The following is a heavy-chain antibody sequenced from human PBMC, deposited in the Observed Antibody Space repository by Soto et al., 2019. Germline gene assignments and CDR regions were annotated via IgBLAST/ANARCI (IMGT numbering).Heavy chain of an antibody. CDR3: AREQRVVRGVITSPFVDV. D-gene: IGHD3-10*01. J-gene: IGHJ6*02. CDR2: IIPIFGTA. Sequence: QVQLVQSGAEVKKPGSSVKVSCKASGGTFSSYAISWVRQAPGQGLEWMGGIIPIFGTANYAQKFQGRVTITADESTSTGYMELSSLRSEDTAVYYCAREQRVVRGVITSPFVDVWGQGTTVTVSS. CDR1: GGTFSSYA. V-gene: IGHV1-69*01.